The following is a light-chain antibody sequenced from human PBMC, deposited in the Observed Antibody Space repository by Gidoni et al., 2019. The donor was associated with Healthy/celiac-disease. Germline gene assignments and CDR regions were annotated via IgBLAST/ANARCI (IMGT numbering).Light chain of an antibody. CDR2: AAS. CDR1: QSISSY. CDR3: QQGYSTPLHT. J-gene: IGKJ2*01. V-gene: IGKV1-39*01. Sequence: DIQMTQSPSSLSASVGDRVTITCRASQSISSYLNWYQQKPGKAPKLLIYAASSLQSVVPSRFSGSGSGTDVTLTISSLQPGDFATYYCQQGYSTPLHTVGQGTKLEIK.